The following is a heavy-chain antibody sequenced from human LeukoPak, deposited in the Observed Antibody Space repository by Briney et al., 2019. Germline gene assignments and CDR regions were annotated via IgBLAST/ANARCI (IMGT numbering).Heavy chain of an antibody. CDR1: GFTFSSYA. CDR2: ISGSGCST. D-gene: IGHD3-22*01. J-gene: IGHJ3*02. Sequence: PGGSLRLSCAASGFTFSSYAMSWVRQAPGKGLEWVSAISGSGCSTYYADSVKGRFTISRDNSKNTLYLQMNSLRAEDTAVYYCAKAALGYYDSSGYYYDGDDAFDIWGQGTMVTVSS. CDR3: AKAALGYYDSSGYYYDGDDAFDI. V-gene: IGHV3-23*01.